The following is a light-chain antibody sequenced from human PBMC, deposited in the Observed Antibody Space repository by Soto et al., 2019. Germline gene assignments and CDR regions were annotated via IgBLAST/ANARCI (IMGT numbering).Light chain of an antibody. J-gene: IGKJ2*01. Sequence: AIRMTQSPSSLSASTGDRVTITCRASQGISSYLAWYQQKPGKAPKLLIYAASTLQSGVPSRFSGSGSGTDFTLTISCLQSEDLATYYGQQYYSYPRYTFGQGTKVEIK. V-gene: IGKV1-8*01. CDR1: QGISSY. CDR3: QQYYSYPRYT. CDR2: AAS.